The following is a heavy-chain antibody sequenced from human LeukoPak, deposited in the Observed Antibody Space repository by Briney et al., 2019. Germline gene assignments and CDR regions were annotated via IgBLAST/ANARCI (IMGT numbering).Heavy chain of an antibody. V-gene: IGHV3-33*07. CDR3: ARRPTVTTPLTA. D-gene: IGHD4-17*01. CDR1: GFTFDTFG. Sequence: GGSLRLSCLASGFTFDTFGMYWARQAPGKGLEWVAVIWHDGSNKYYTDSVKGRFTISRDNSKNTLYLQMNSLRAEDTAVYYCARRPTVTTPLTAWGQGTLVTVSS. J-gene: IGHJ5*02. CDR2: IWHDGSNK.